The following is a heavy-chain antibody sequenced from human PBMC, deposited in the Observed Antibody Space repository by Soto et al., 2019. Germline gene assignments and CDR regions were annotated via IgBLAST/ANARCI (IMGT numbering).Heavy chain of an antibody. CDR1: GYTFTSYD. CDR2: MNPNSDNT. CDR3: ASDGITGASDY. V-gene: IGHV1-8*01. J-gene: IGHJ4*02. Sequence: QVQLVQSGAEVKKPGVSVKVSCKASGYTFTSYDINWVRQATGQGLEWMGWMNPNSDNTGYAQKFQGRVTKTKNPSISTAYMELSSMRAEDTAVYYGASDGITGASDYWGQGTLGTVSS. D-gene: IGHD1-20*01.